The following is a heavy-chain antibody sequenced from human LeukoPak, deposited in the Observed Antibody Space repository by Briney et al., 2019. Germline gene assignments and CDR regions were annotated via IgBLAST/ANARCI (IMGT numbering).Heavy chain of an antibody. V-gene: IGHV4-4*07. CDR1: GGSISSYY. D-gene: IGHD3-9*01. CDR2: IYTSGST. Sequence: PSETLSLTCTVSGGSISSYYWSWIRQPAGKGLEWIGRIYTSGSTNYNPSLKSRVTMSVDTSKNQFSLKLSSVTAADTAVYYCARDLGELYYDILTGPDSYYYYDMDVWGKGTTVTVSS. J-gene: IGHJ6*03. CDR3: ARDLGELYYDILTGPDSYYYYDMDV.